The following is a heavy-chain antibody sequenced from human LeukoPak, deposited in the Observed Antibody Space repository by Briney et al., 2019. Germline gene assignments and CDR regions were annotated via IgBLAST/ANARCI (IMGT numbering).Heavy chain of an antibody. J-gene: IGHJ3*02. CDR2: IYSGGST. Sequence: GGSLRLSCAASGFTVSSNYMSWVRQAPGKGLEWVSVIYSGGSTYYADSVKGRFTISRDNSKNTLYLQMNSLRAEDTAVYYCASDYIPPSGYSYAFWGGNDAFDIWGQGTMVTVSS. D-gene: IGHD5-18*01. CDR3: ASDYIPPSGYSYAFWGGNDAFDI. V-gene: IGHV3-66*01. CDR1: GFTVSSNY.